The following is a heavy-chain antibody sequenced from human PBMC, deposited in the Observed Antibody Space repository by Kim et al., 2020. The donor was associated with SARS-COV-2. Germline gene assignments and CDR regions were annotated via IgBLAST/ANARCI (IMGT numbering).Heavy chain of an antibody. Sequence: SQTLSLTCAISGDSVSSNTATWNWIRQSPSRGLEWLGRTCYRSKWYNEYEVSVKSRITINPDTSSNQFSLQLNSVTPEDTGVYYCVRVLFRCRRVIGTTRPYCGVDVWGQGTTVTVSS. CDR3: VRVLFRCRRVIGTTRPYCGVDV. CDR1: GDSVSSNTAT. CDR2: TCYRSKWYN. D-gene: IGHD1-20*01. V-gene: IGHV6-1*01. J-gene: IGHJ6*02.